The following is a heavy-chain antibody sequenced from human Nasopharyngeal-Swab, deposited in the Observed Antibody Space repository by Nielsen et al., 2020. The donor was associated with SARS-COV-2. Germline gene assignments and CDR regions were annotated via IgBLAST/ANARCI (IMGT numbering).Heavy chain of an antibody. CDR3: ARVTYYDFWSGYSDYYYYYMDV. V-gene: IGHV4-61*02. D-gene: IGHD3-3*01. CDR2: IYTSGST. Sequence: SETLSLTCTVSGGSISSGGYYWSWIRQPAGKGLEWIGRIYTSGSTNYNPSLKSRVTISVDTSKNQFSLKLSSVTAADTAVYYCARVTYYDFWSGYSDYYYYYMDVWGKGTTVTVSS. J-gene: IGHJ6*03. CDR1: GGSISSGGYY.